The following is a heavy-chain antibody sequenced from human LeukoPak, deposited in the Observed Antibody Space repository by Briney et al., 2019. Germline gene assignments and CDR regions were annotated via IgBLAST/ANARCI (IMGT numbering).Heavy chain of an antibody. D-gene: IGHD5-18*01. CDR2: INPSGGST. CDR1: GYTFTSYD. J-gene: IGHJ4*02. V-gene: IGHV1-46*01. Sequence: GASVKVSCKASGYTFTSYDMHWVRQAPGQGLEWMGIINPSGGSTSYAQKFQGRVTMTRDMSTSTVYMELSSLRSEDTAVYYCAREVGYSYGFRYFDYWGQGTLVTVSS. CDR3: AREVGYSYGFRYFDY.